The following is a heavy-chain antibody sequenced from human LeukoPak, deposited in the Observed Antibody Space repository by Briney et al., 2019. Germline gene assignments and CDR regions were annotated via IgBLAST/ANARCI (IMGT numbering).Heavy chain of an antibody. CDR1: GFRFRNYG. CDR2: IWYDGSNK. CDR3: ARERSGNKAMDFDY. D-gene: IGHD5-18*01. J-gene: IGHJ4*02. Sequence: GGSLRLSCAASGFRFRNYGMHWVRQAPGKGLEWVGVIWYDGSNKYYADSVKGRFTISRDNAKNTMFLEMNSLRAEDTAVYYCARERSGNKAMDFDYWGQGTLVTVSS. V-gene: IGHV3-33*01.